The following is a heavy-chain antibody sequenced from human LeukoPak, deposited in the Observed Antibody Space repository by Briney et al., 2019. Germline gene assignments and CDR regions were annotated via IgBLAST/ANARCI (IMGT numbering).Heavy chain of an antibody. CDR2: IKKDGSEK. V-gene: IGHV3-7*01. CDR1: GFTFSSYW. Sequence: GGSLRLSCAASGFTFSSYWISWVRQAPGKGLEWVANIKKDGSEKYYVDSVKGRFTISRDNAKTSLYLQMNSLRVEDTAVYYCARHLSGVTGYTYGRGIDYWGQGTLVTVSS. CDR3: ARHLSGVTGYTYGRGIDY. D-gene: IGHD5-18*01. J-gene: IGHJ4*02.